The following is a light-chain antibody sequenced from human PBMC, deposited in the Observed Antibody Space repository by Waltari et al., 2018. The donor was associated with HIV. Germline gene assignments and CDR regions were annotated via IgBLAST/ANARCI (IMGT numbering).Light chain of an antibody. J-gene: IGLJ2*01. CDR1: SSDVGDYNY. CDR2: DVS. Sequence: QSALTQPASVSGSPGQSITISCTGTSSDVGDYNYVSWYQQHPGKAPKLMIYDVSKRPSGVSDRFSGFKSANTASLTISGLQAEDEADYYCQSYDSSNPVVFGGGTKLTVL. CDR3: QSYDSSNPVV. V-gene: IGLV2-14*03.